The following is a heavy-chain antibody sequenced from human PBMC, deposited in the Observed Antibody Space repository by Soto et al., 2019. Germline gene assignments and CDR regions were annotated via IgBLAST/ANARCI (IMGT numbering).Heavy chain of an antibody. V-gene: IGHV1-69*01. CDR1: GGTFSSYA. CDR3: ARGDSSSWEYYYYYGMDV. CDR2: IIPIFGTA. J-gene: IGHJ6*02. D-gene: IGHD6-13*01. Sequence: QVQLVQSGAEVKKPGSSVKVSCKASGGTFSSYAISWVRQAPGQGLEWMGGIIPIFGTANYAQKFQGRVTITADESMSTAYMELSSLRSEDTAVYYCARGDSSSWEYYYYYGMDVWGQGTTVTVSS.